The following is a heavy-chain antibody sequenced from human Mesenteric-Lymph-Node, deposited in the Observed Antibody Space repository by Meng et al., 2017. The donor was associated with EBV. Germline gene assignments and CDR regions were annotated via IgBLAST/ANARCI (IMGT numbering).Heavy chain of an antibody. J-gene: IGHJ4*02. CDR2: INHSGFS. Sequence: QLRLQLRCAGWLKPLETLLLNGGVSGGSFRCFYWTWMRQSPGRSLEWIGEINHSGFSKYNPSLKSRLTISLDTSKNQVSLTLGSVTDADTAVYYCARIRSIWGTYQNYYFDSWGQGTLVTVSS. CDR3: ARIRSIWGTYQNYYFDS. CDR1: GGSFRCFY. D-gene: IGHD3-16*02. V-gene: IGHV4-34*01.